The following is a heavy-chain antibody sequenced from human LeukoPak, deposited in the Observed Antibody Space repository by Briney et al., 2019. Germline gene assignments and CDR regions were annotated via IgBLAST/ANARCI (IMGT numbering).Heavy chain of an antibody. D-gene: IGHD6-6*01. CDR2: ISAYNGNT. Sequence: ASVKVSCKASGYTFTSYGISWVRQAPGQGLEWMGWISAYNGNTNYAQKLQGRVTMTTDTSTSTAYMELRSLRSDDTAVYYCARDGQLVPFWYYYYGMDVWGQGTTVTVSS. CDR3: ARDGQLVPFWYYYYGMDV. CDR1: GYTFTSYG. V-gene: IGHV1-18*01. J-gene: IGHJ6*02.